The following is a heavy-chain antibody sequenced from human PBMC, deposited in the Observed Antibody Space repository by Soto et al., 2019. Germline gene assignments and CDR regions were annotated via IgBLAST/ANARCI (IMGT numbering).Heavy chain of an antibody. V-gene: IGHV3-33*01. J-gene: IGHJ5*01. Sequence: QVKLEESGGGVVQPGRSRRLSCAVSGFTFSSYGMHWVRQAPGKGPEWVAGIWFDGSETFYADSVKCRFTSSRDNSKKSLYLQMNSLRVDDTSVYYCTRGRIVLPPFDSWGRGTLVTVSP. CDR2: IWFDGSET. CDR1: GFTFSSYG. D-gene: IGHD2-15*01. CDR3: TRGRIVLPPFDS.